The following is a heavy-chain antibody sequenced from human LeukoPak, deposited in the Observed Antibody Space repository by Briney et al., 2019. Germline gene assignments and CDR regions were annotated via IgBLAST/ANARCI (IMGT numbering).Heavy chain of an antibody. D-gene: IGHD2-8*01. J-gene: IGHJ4*02. CDR2: IYTSGST. CDR3: ARLEGGYCTNGVCYGQRGDYYMDV. Sequence: SETLSLTCTVSGGSISSYYWSWIRQPAGKGLEWIGRIYTSGSTNYNPSLKSRVTMSVDTSKNQFSLKLSSVTAADTAVYYCARLEGGYCTNGVCYGQRGDYYMDVWGQGTLVTVSS. V-gene: IGHV4-4*07. CDR1: GGSISSYY.